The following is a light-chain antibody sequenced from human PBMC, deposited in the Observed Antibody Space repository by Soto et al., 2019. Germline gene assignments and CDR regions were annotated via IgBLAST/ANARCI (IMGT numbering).Light chain of an antibody. CDR3: SSYAISSAYV. V-gene: IGLV2-14*01. CDR1: SSDIGAYNY. J-gene: IGLJ1*01. CDR2: DVN. Sequence: QSALTQPASVSXSPGQSITISCTGTSSDIGAYNYVSWYQQHPGKAPKLLIYDVNYRPSGVSNRLSGSKSGNTASLTISGLQAEDEADYYCSSYAISSAYVFGTGTKVTVL.